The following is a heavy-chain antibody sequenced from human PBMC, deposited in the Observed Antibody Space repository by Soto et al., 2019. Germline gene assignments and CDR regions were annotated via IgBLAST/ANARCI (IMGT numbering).Heavy chain of an antibody. J-gene: IGHJ4*02. V-gene: IGHV3-7*01. Sequence: RLSCAASGFAFNRYYMSWVRQAPGKGPEWVATIDQDGSAKYYVDSVNGRFTISRDNAKNSLYVQMNSLRAEDTAVYYCARYGFFSDSSSWYFDYWGQGTLVTVSS. CDR3: ARYGFFSDSSSWYFDY. D-gene: IGHD6-13*01. CDR2: IDQDGSAK. CDR1: GFAFNRYY.